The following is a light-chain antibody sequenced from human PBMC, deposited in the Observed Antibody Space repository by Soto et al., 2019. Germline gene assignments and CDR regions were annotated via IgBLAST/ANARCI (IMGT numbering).Light chain of an antibody. Sequence: DIVMTQYPDSLAVSLGERATINCKSSQSVIHTSNNKSYLAWYQQKAGQPPELLLYWASARGSGVPDRFSGSGSGTDFTLTISSLQAEDVAVYYCQQYYSTPRTLGQGTKVEIK. CDR3: QQYYSTPRT. CDR2: WAS. CDR1: QSVIHTSNNKSY. V-gene: IGKV4-1*01. J-gene: IGKJ2*01.